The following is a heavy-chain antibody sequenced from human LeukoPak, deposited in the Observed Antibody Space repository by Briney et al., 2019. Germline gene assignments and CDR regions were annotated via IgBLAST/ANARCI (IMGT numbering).Heavy chain of an antibody. V-gene: IGHV3-30*18. Sequence: GGSLRLSCAASGFTFSSYGMHWVRQAPGKGLEWVAVISYDGSNKYYADSVKGRFTISRDNSKNTLYLQMNSPRAEDTAVYYCAKENYGDSTGGRFQHWGQGTLVTVSS. CDR1: GFTFSSYG. D-gene: IGHD4-17*01. CDR2: ISYDGSNK. J-gene: IGHJ1*01. CDR3: AKENYGDSTGGRFQH.